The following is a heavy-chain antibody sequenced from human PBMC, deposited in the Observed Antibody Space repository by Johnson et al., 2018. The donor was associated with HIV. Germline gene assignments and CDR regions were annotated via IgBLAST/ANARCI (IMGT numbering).Heavy chain of an antibody. CDR3: TTDWLYSSSGGGAFDI. D-gene: IGHD6-13*01. Sequence: VQLVESGGGVVQPGRSLRLSCAASGFTFSRYAMHWVRQAPGKGLEWVAVISYDGSNKYYADSVKGRFTISRDNAKNSLYLQMNSLRAEDTAVYYCTTDWLYSSSGGGAFDIWGQGTKVTVSS. J-gene: IGHJ3*02. V-gene: IGHV3-30-3*01. CDR2: ISYDGSNK. CDR1: GFTFSRYA.